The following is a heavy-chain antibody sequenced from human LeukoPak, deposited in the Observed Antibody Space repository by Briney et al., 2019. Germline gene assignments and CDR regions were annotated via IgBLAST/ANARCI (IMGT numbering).Heavy chain of an antibody. Sequence: GGSLRLSCAASGFTFSDYYMSWIRQVPGKGLEWVSVIYSGGSTYYADSVKGRITISRDTSKNTLYLQINSLRAEDTAVYYCARAYSHAFDPWGQGTLVTVSS. CDR3: ARAYSHAFDP. CDR2: IYSGGST. V-gene: IGHV3-66*01. CDR1: GFTFSDYY. D-gene: IGHD2-21*01. J-gene: IGHJ5*02.